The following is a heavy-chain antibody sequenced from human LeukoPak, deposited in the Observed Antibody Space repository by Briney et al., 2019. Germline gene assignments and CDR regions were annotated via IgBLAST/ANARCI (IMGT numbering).Heavy chain of an antibody. J-gene: IGHJ6*02. CDR3: VKGTSTKYYYYGMDV. CDR2: INSNGGST. CDR1: GFAFSNYA. D-gene: IGHD2-2*01. Sequence: PGGSLRVSCSPSGFAFSNYATHCVRQAPGKGLEYGAGINSNGGSTFYADSVKGRFTMYGDNSKNTLYLQMSSLRAEDTAVYYCVKGTSTKYYYYGMDVWGQGTTVTVSS. V-gene: IGHV3-64D*06.